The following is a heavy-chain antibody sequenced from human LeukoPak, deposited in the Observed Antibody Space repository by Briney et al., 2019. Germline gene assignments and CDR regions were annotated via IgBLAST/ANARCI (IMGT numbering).Heavy chain of an antibody. Sequence: GGSLRLSCAASGFTFSSYEMNWVRQAPGKGLEWLSYISSSGSTIYYADSVKGRFTISRDNAKNSLYLQMNSLRAEDTAVYYCARDRGIVVVPAATINGFDPWGQGTLVTVSS. CDR1: GFTFSSYE. CDR3: ARDRGIVVVPAATINGFDP. J-gene: IGHJ5*02. CDR2: ISSSGSTI. V-gene: IGHV3-48*03. D-gene: IGHD2-2*01.